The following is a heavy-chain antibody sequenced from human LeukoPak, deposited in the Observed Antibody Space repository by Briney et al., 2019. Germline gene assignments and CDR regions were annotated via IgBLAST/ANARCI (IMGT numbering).Heavy chain of an antibody. J-gene: IGHJ4*02. D-gene: IGHD2-21*02. V-gene: IGHV5-51*01. CDR2: IYPGDSDT. Sequence: GESLKISCKGSGYSFTSYWIGWVRRMPGKGLEWMGIIYPGDSDTRYSPSFQGQVTISADKSISTAYLQWSSLKASDTAMYYCARRTSAYCGGDCYSFDYWGQGTLVTVSS. CDR1: GYSFTSYW. CDR3: ARRTSAYCGGDCYSFDY.